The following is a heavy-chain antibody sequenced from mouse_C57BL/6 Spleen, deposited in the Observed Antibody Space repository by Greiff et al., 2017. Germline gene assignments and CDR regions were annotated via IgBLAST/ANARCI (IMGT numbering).Heavy chain of an antibody. CDR2: IHPNSGST. D-gene: IGHD2-3*01. CDR1: GYTFNSYW. Sequence: VQLQQPGAELVKPGASVKLSCKASGYTFNSYWMHWVKQRPGQGLEWIGMIHPNSGSTNYNEKFKSKATLTVDKSSSTAYMQLSSLTSEDSAVYYCARGDYDGYYDYWGQGTTLTVSS. CDR3: ARGDYDGYYDY. V-gene: IGHV1-64*01. J-gene: IGHJ2*01.